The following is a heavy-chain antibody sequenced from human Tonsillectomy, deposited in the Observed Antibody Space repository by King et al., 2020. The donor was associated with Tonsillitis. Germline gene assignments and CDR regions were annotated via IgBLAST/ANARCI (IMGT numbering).Heavy chain of an antibody. J-gene: IGHJ6*02. CDR1: GFTFSGYS. D-gene: IGHD1-26*01. V-gene: IGHV3-48*02. CDR2: ISTSSSTI. Sequence: VQLVESGGGVVQPGGSLRLSCAASGFTFSGYSIKWVRQAPGQGLEWVSYISTSSSTIYYADSVKGRFTISRDNAKNSLYLEMNSLRDEDTAVYYCARDWRRRSGSYYYYYGMDVWGQGTTATVSS. CDR3: ARDWRRRSGSYYYYYGMDV.